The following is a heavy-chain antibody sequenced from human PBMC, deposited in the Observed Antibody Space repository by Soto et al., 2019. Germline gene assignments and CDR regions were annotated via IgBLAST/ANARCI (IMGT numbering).Heavy chain of an antibody. CDR1: GFTFSSYG. CDR2: VSYDGSNK. V-gene: IGHV3-30*18. CDR3: AKDLGHCSGGSCYSEGYFDS. J-gene: IGHJ4*02. D-gene: IGHD2-15*01. Sequence: PGGSLRLSCAASGFTFSSYGMHWVRQAPGKGLEWVALVSYDGSNKNYAASVKGRFAISRDNSKNTLYLQMNMLRTEDAAVYYCAKDLGHCSGGSCYSEGYFDSWGQGALVTVSS.